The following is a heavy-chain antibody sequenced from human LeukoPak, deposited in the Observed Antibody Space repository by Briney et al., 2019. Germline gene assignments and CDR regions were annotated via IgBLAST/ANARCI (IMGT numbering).Heavy chain of an antibody. V-gene: IGHV4-59*01. J-gene: IGHJ3*02. CDR1: GGSIRSYY. CDR2: IYYSGST. Sequence: SETLSLTFTASGGSIRSYYWSWIRQPPGKGLEWIGYIYYSGSTNYNPSLKSRVTISVDTSKNQFSLKLSSVTAADTAVYYCAREPRGREGASDAFDIWGQGTMVTVSS. D-gene: IGHD1-26*01. CDR3: AREPRGREGASDAFDI.